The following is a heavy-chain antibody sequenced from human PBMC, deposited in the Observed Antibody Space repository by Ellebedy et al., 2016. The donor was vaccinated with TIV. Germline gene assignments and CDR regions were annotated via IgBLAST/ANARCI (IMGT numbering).Heavy chain of an antibody. CDR2: ISSSGSTI. V-gene: IGHV3-11*04. J-gene: IGHJ4*02. D-gene: IGHD4-17*01. CDR3: ARDSVSVTFDY. Sequence: PGGSLRLSCAASGFTVSSNYMSWVRQAPGKGLEWVSYISSSGSTIYYADSVKGRFTISRDNAKNSLYLQMNSLRAEDTAVYYCARDSVSVTFDYWGQGTLVTVSS. CDR1: GFTVSSNY.